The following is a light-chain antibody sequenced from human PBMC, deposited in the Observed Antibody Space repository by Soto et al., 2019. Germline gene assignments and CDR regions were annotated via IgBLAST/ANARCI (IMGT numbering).Light chain of an antibody. V-gene: IGLV2-23*01. CDR2: EDN. Sequence: QSALTQPASVSGSPGQSITISCTGTSSDVGSYNLVSWYQQHPGTAPKLMIYEDNKRASGVSNRFSGSTSGITASLTISVLQAEDEADYYCCSYAGSSTWVFGGGTKLTAL. J-gene: IGLJ3*02. CDR1: SSDVGSYNL. CDR3: CSYAGSSTWV.